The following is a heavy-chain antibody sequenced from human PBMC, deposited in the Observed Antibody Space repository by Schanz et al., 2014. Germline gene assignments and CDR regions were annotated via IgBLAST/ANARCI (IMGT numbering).Heavy chain of an antibody. D-gene: IGHD3-10*01. CDR2: INAHTGNT. CDR1: GYIFGSHG. CDR3: ARVHIATYHYNSPGAFDI. Sequence: QVQLVQSGAEVKKPGASVMVSCKASGYIFGSHGMTWVRQAPGQGPELMGWINAHTGNTQYAQKFQGRVNMTRDTVTTTVHLELTRLRTDDTAIYYCARVHIATYHYNSPGAFDIWGQGTRVTVSS. V-gene: IGHV1-18*01. J-gene: IGHJ3*02.